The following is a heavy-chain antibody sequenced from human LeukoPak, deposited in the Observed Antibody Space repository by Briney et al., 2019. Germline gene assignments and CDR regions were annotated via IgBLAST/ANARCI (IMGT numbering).Heavy chain of an antibody. CDR3: AKDVNRSLRYFDWLLPAEYFQH. J-gene: IGHJ1*01. CDR2: ISYDGSNK. V-gene: IGHV3-30*18. D-gene: IGHD3-9*01. CDR1: GFTFSSYG. Sequence: GGSLRLSWAASGFTFSSYGMHWVRQAPGKGLEWVAVISYDGSNKYYADSVKGRFTISRDNSKNTLYLQMNSLRAEDTAVYYCAKDVNRSLRYFDWLLPAEYFQHWGQGTLVTVSS.